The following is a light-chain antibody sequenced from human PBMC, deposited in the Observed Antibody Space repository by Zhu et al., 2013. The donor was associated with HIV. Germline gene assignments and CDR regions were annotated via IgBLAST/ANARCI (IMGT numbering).Light chain of an antibody. CDR1: QGIRND. CDR3: QQSYTYPYT. V-gene: IGKV1-6*01. J-gene: IGKJ2*01. Sequence: AIQMTQSPSSLSASVGDRVTITCRASQGIRNDLGWYQQKPGKAPNLLIYAASTLQSGVPSRFSGSGSGTDFTLTISCLQSEDFATYYCQQSYTYPYTFGQGTKLDIK. CDR2: AAS.